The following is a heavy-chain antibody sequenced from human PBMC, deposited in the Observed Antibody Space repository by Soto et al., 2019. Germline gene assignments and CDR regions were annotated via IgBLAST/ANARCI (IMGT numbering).Heavy chain of an antibody. CDR2: ISSSSSTI. J-gene: IGHJ6*02. Sequence: HPGGSLRLSCAASGFTFSSYSMNWVRQAPGKGLEWVPYISSSSSTIYYADSVKGRFTISRDNAKNSLYLQMNSLRAEDTAVYYCARADSGYAHGYYYYGMDVWGQGTTVTVSS. D-gene: IGHD5-12*01. CDR3: ARADSGYAHGYYYYGMDV. CDR1: GFTFSSYS. V-gene: IGHV3-48*01.